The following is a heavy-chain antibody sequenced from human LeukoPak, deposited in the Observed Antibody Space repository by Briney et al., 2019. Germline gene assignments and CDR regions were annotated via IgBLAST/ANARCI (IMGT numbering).Heavy chain of an antibody. V-gene: IGHV3-30*04. CDR3: AGEGGWELLRTFDY. CDR1: GFTFSSYA. D-gene: IGHD1-26*01. Sequence: QTGGSLRLSCAASGFTFSSYAMHWVRQAPGKGLEWVAVISYDGSNKYYADSVKGRFTISRDNSKNTLYLQMNSLRAEDTAVYYCAGEGGWELLRTFDYWGQGTLVTVSS. J-gene: IGHJ4*02. CDR2: ISYDGSNK.